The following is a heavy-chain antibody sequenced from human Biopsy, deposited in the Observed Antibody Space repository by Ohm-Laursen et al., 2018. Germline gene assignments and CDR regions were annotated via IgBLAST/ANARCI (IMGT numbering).Heavy chain of an antibody. V-gene: IGHV1-2*02. CDR1: SYTFTDYN. J-gene: IGHJ4*02. Sequence: SVKVSCKVSSYTFTDYNIHWMPQAPGQGLERLGYINSKTGATNYAQKFQGTVTMTRDTSISTAYLALGSLRSADTAIYYCARDPLNGHKHFDYWGQGSLVTVSS. CDR3: ARDPLNGHKHFDY. CDR2: INSKTGAT. D-gene: IGHD2-8*01.